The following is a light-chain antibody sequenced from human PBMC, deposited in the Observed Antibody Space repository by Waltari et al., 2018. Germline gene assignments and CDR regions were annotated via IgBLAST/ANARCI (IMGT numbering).Light chain of an antibody. J-gene: IGLJ3*02. CDR3: MILYNNAVV. CDR2: YKPDSTI. CDR1: SDINVRTYK. V-gene: IGLV5-45*01. Sequence: QAVLTQPASLSASPGASASLTCTLRSDINVRTYKIYWYQQRPGSPPQFLLKYKPDSTIQRGSGVPSRFSGSNDTSANAFILLISGLQSEDEADYYCMILYNNAVVFGGGTNLTVL.